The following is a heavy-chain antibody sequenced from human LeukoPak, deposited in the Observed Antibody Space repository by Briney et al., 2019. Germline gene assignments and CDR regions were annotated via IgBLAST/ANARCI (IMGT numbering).Heavy chain of an antibody. D-gene: IGHD1-7*01. J-gene: IGHJ4*02. Sequence: PGGSLRLSCAASGFTFSTHAMSWVRQAPGKGLEYVSGIGGGDDIHYADSGKGRLTVSRDNSKNTLFLQMNSLRDEDTAVYYCAKDATPGNSMWDYFDYWGQGTLVTVSS. V-gene: IGHV3-23*01. CDR2: IGGGDDI. CDR1: GFTFSTHA. CDR3: AKDATPGNSMWDYFDY.